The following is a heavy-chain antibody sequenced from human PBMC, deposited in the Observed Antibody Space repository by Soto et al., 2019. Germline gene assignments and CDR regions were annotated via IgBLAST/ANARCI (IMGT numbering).Heavy chain of an antibody. J-gene: IGHJ6*02. Sequence: PSETLSLTCAVSGCSISSGGYYWSWIRQHPGKGLEWIGYIYYSGSTYFNPSLKSRVAISLDTSKNQFSLKLSSVTAADTAVYYCARDPGHGTDVWGQGTTVPVSS. V-gene: IGHV4-31*11. CDR1: GCSISSGGYY. CDR2: IYYSGST. CDR3: ARDPGHGTDV.